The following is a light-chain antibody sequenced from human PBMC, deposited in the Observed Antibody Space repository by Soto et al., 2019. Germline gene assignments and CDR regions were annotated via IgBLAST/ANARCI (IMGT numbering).Light chain of an antibody. J-gene: IGLJ3*02. Sequence: QSVLTQPPSTSGTPGQRVTISCSGSSSDIGDNTVHWYQHLPGTAPQVLIYNNDQRPSGVPDRFSASKAGTSASLAITGLQSEDEADYFCSTWDDSLNGWVFGGGTKLTVL. CDR3: STWDDSLNGWV. V-gene: IGLV1-44*01. CDR1: SSDIGDNT. CDR2: NND.